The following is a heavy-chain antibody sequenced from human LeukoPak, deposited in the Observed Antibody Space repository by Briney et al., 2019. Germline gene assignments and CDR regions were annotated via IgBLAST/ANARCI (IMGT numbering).Heavy chain of an antibody. D-gene: IGHD3-3*01. V-gene: IGHV1-69*13. CDR2: IIPIFGTA. J-gene: IGHJ3*02. CDR1: GGTFSSYA. Sequence: ASVKVSCKASGGTFSSYAISWVRQAPGQGLEWMGGIIPIFGTANYAQKFQGRVTITADESTSTAYMELRSLRSDDTAVYYCARDTMSGFNDFWSGYYTGSAFDIWGQGTMVTVSS. CDR3: ARDTMSGFNDFWSGYYTGSAFDI.